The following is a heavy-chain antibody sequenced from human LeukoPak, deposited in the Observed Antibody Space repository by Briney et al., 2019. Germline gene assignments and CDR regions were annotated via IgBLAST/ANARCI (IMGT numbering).Heavy chain of an antibody. V-gene: IGHV1-18*01. J-gene: IGHJ3*02. CDR2: ISAYNGNT. D-gene: IGHD2-15*01. CDR3: ARDLAPRYCSGGSCYTDAFDI. Sequence: EASVKVSCKASGYTFTSYGISWVRQAPGQGLEWMGWISAYNGNTNYAQKLQGRVTMTTDTSTSTAYMELRSLRSDDTAVYYCARDLAPRYCSGGSCYTDAFDIWGQGTMVTVSS. CDR1: GYTFTSYG.